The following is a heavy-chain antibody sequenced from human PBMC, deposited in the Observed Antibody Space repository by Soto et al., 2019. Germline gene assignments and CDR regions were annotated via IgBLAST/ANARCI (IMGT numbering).Heavy chain of an antibody. Sequence: GASVKVSCKASGYTFTGYYMHWVRQAPGQGLEWMGWINPNSGGTNYAQKFQGWVTMTRDTSISTAYMELSRLRSDDTAVYYCARAPIEYYDFWSGYSFDYWRQGTLVTVSS. CDR2: INPNSGGT. CDR3: ARAPIEYYDFWSGYSFDY. D-gene: IGHD3-3*01. V-gene: IGHV1-2*04. J-gene: IGHJ4*02. CDR1: GYTFTGYY.